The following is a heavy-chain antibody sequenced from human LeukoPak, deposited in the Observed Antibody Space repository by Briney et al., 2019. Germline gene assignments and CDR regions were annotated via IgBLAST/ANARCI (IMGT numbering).Heavy chain of an antibody. Sequence: GASVKVSCKASGYTFTGYYMHWVRQAPGQGLEWMGWINPNSGGTNYAQKFQGRVTVTRDTSISTAYMELSRLRSDDTAVYYCARGGSPIYYYYMDVWGKGTTVTISS. CDR3: ARGGSPIYYYYMDV. V-gene: IGHV1-2*02. J-gene: IGHJ6*03. CDR1: GYTFTGYY. D-gene: IGHD2-2*01. CDR2: INPNSGGT.